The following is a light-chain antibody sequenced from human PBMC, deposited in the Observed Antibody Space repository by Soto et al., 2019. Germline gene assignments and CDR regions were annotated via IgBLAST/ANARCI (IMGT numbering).Light chain of an antibody. CDR1: QSVSSN. CDR3: QEYNTWPWT. Sequence: EVVMTQSPATLSVSPGERATLSCRASQSVSSNLAWYQQKPGQAPRLLIYGASTRATGIPDRFSGSGSGTEFSLTINSLQSEDFAVYFCQEYNTWPWTFGQGTKVAIK. J-gene: IGKJ1*01. CDR2: GAS. V-gene: IGKV3-15*01.